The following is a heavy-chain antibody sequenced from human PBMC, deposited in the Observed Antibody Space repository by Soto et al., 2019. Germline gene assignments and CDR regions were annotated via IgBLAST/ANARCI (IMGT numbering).Heavy chain of an antibody. Sequence: GGSLRLSCAASGFTFSSYSMNWVRQAPGKGLEWVSYISSSSSTIYYADSVKGRFTISRDNAKNSLYLQMNSLRDEDTAVYYCARDSLYSSSWYSEYFQHWGQGTLVTVSA. CDR1: GFTFSSYS. V-gene: IGHV3-48*02. CDR2: ISSSSSTI. J-gene: IGHJ1*01. D-gene: IGHD6-13*01. CDR3: ARDSLYSSSWYSEYFQH.